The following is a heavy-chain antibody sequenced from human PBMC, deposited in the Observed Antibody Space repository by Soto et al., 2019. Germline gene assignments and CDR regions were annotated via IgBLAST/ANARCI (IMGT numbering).Heavy chain of an antibody. J-gene: IGHJ4*02. CDR1: GGSISSGGYY. D-gene: IGHD3-9*01. V-gene: IGHV4-31*03. CDR2: IYYSGST. Sequence: SETLSLTCTVSGGSISSGGYYWSWIRQHPGKGLEWIGYIYYSGSTYYNPSLKSRVTISVDTSKNQFSLKLNSVTAADTAVYYCARVYYDILTGYSPFDYWGQGTLVTVSS. CDR3: ARVYYDILTGYSPFDY.